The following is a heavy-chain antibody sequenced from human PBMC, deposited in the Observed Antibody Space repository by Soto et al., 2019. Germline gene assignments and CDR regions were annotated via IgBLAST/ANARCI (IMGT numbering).Heavy chain of an antibody. CDR1: GYSFTSYW. Sequence: PGESLKISCKGSGYSFTSYWIGWVRQMPGKGLEWMGIIYPGDSDTRYSPPFQGQVTISADKSISTAYLQWCSLKASDTAMYYYARRSYDFWSGYYSAYYYYGMDVWGQGTTVTVSS. D-gene: IGHD3-3*01. V-gene: IGHV5-51*01. CDR3: ARRSYDFWSGYYSAYYYYGMDV. CDR2: IYPGDSDT. J-gene: IGHJ6*02.